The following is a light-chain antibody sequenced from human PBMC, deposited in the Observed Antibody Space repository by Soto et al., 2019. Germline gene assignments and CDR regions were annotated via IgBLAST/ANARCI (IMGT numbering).Light chain of an antibody. V-gene: IGKV3D-15*01. CDR1: QSVTTY. Sequence: EIVLTQSPATLSLSVGERATLSCRASQSVTTYLAWYQQKPGQAPRLLIYGASNWASGIPDRFSGSGSGTEFTLTISSLQSEDFAVYYCQQYNSWPLTFGGGTKVDIK. CDR2: GAS. CDR3: QQYNSWPLT. J-gene: IGKJ4*01.